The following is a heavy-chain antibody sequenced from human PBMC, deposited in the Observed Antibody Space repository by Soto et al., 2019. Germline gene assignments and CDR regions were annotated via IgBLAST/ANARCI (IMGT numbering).Heavy chain of an antibody. CDR1: GGSISSSSYY. CDR2: IFYSGST. V-gene: IGHV4-39*01. J-gene: IGHJ5*02. Sequence: SETLSLTCTVSGGSISSSSYYWGWIRQPPGKGLEWIGSIFYSGSTYYNPSLRSRVTISVDTSKNQFSLKLSSVTAADTAVYYCARAMVVTQNWFDPWGQGTLVTVSS. D-gene: IGHD2-21*02. CDR3: ARAMVVTQNWFDP.